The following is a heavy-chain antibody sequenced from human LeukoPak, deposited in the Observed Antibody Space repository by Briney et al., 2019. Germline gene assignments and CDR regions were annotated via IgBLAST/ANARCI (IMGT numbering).Heavy chain of an antibody. CDR2: INHSGST. J-gene: IGHJ5*02. V-gene: IGHV4-34*01. D-gene: IGHD1-26*01. Sequence: SETLSLTCAVYGGSFSGYYWSWIRQPPGKGLEWIGEINHSGSTNYNPSLKSRVTISVDTSKNQFSLKLSSVTAAGTAVYYCARRSRPLIPLGWFDPWGQGTLVTVSS. CDR3: ARRSRPLIPLGWFDP. CDR1: GGSFSGYY.